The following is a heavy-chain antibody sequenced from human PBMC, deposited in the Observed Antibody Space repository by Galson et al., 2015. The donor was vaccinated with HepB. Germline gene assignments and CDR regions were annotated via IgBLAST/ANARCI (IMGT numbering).Heavy chain of an antibody. V-gene: IGHV3-49*03. CDR1: GFTFGDYA. Sequence: SLRLSCAASGFTFGDYAMSWSRQAPGKGLEWVGFIRSKAYGGTTEYAASVKGRFTISRDDSKSIAYLQMNSLKTEDTAVYYCTRGYYYDSSGYYYVGYFQHWGQGTLVTVSS. J-gene: IGHJ1*01. CDR2: IRSKAYGGTT. CDR3: TRGYYYDSSGYYYVGYFQH. D-gene: IGHD3-22*01.